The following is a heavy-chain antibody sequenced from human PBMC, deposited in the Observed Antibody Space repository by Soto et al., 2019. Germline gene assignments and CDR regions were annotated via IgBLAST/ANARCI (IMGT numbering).Heavy chain of an antibody. D-gene: IGHD5-18*01. CDR3: ARDRRRYSYGYSGFDY. V-gene: IGHV4-30-4*01. CDR1: GGSISSGDYY. J-gene: IGHJ4*02. CDR2: IYYSGST. Sequence: SETLSLTCTVSGGSISSGDYYWSWIRQPPGKGLEWIGYIYYSGSTYYNPSLKSRVTISVDTSKNQFSLKLSSVTAADTAVYYCARDRRRYSYGYSGFDYWGQGTLVTVSS.